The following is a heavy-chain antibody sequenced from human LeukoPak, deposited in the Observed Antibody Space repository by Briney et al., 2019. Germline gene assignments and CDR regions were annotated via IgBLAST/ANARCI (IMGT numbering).Heavy chain of an antibody. J-gene: IGHJ4*02. CDR2: INPIHGGT. CDR1: GYTFTGYY. D-gene: IGHD5-12*01. Sequence: ASVKVSCKASGYTFTGYYMHWVRQAPGQGLEWMGRINPIHGGTNYAQRFQGRVTMTRDTSISTAYMELSRLTSDDTAVYYCAREASGYDYEDYWGQGTLVTVSS. V-gene: IGHV1-2*06. CDR3: AREASGYDYEDY.